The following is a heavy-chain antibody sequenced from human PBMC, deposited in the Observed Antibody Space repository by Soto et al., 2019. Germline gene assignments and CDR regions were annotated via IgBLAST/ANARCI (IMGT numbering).Heavy chain of an antibody. V-gene: IGHV4-59*01. J-gene: IGHJ2*01. CDR1: GGSISSYY. CDR3: ARFNWYFDL. Sequence: QVQLQESGPGLVKPSETLSLTCTVSGGSISSYYWSWIRQPPGKGLEWIGYIYYRGSTNYNPSLKSRLTLSVATSKNQFSLKLSSVTAADTAMYYCARFNWYFDLWGRGTLVTVSS. CDR2: IYYRGST.